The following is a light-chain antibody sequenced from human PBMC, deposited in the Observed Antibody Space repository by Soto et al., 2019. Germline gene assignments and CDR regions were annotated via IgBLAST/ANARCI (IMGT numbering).Light chain of an antibody. CDR2: GAS. Sequence: EIVLTQSPGTLSLSPGEGATLSCRASQSINSFLAWYQQRRGQAPRLLIHGASNRATGIPDRFSGSGSGPDFTLTISSLQPDDFATYYCQQYNSYPITFGQGTRLEIK. CDR1: QSINSF. J-gene: IGKJ5*01. V-gene: IGKV3-20*01. CDR3: QQYNSYPIT.